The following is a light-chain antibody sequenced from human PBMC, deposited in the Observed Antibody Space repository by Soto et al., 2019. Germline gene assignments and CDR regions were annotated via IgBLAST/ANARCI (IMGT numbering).Light chain of an antibody. CDR1: SSNIGSKP. CDR2: TND. CDR3: ATWDDTLKGPV. J-gene: IGLJ3*02. Sequence: QSVLTQPPSASGTPGQSVTISCSGSSSNIGSKPINWYQHLPGTAPKLLIFTNDRRPSGVPDRFSGSKSGTSGSLAITGLQSDDEADYYCATWDDTLKGPVFGGGTKVTVL. V-gene: IGLV1-44*01.